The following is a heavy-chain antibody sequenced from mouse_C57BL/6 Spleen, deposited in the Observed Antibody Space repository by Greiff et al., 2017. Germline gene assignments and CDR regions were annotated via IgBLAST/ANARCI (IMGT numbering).Heavy chain of an antibody. V-gene: IGHV1-26*01. Sequence: VQLQQSGPELVKPGASVKISCKASGYTFTDYYMNWVKQSHGKSLEWIGDINPNNGGTSYNQKFKGKATLTVDKSSSTAYMELRSLTSEDSAVYYCARSDYYDHWYFDVWGTGTTVTVSS. CDR2: INPNNGGT. CDR3: ARSDYYDHWYFDV. D-gene: IGHD2-4*01. CDR1: GYTFTDYY. J-gene: IGHJ1*03.